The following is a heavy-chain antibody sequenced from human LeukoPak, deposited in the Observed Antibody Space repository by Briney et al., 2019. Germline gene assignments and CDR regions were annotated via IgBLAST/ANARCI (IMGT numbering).Heavy chain of an antibody. CDR1: GGSISSSNW. D-gene: IGHD3-10*01. V-gene: IGHV4-4*02. Sequence: PSETLSLTCAVSGGSISSSNWWSGAGRPPGKGLEWIGEIYHSGSTNYNPSLKSRVTISVDKSKNQFSLKLSSVTAADTAVYYCARIPLGEPPGYSDYWGQGTLVTVSS. J-gene: IGHJ4*02. CDR2: IYHSGST. CDR3: ARIPLGEPPGYSDY.